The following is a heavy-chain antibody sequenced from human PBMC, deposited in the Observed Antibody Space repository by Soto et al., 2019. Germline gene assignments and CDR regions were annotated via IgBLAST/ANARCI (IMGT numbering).Heavy chain of an antibody. V-gene: IGHV4-39*01. CDR1: GGSISSSSYY. Sequence: SETLSLTCTVSGGSISSSSYYWGWIRQPPGKGLEWIGSIYYSGSTYYNPSLKSRVTISVDTSKNQFSLKLSSVTAADTAVYYCARLIVGDYGINYWYFDLWGRGTLVTVSS. CDR3: ARLIVGDYGINYWYFDL. J-gene: IGHJ2*01. D-gene: IGHD4-17*01. CDR2: IYYSGST.